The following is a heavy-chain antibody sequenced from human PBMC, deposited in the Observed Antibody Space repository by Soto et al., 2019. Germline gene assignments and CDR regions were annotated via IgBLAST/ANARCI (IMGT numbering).Heavy chain of an antibody. Sequence: QVQLQESGPGLVKPSQTLSLTCTLSGGSISSEGYYWTWIRQHPGKGLEWIGDFYYSGTTSYNPSLKSRLTISVDTSNNQFSLRLSSVTAADTAMYSCARRHDILTGSDSFDVWGRGTMVTVSS. D-gene: IGHD3-9*01. CDR3: ARRHDILTGSDSFDV. J-gene: IGHJ3*01. V-gene: IGHV4-31*03. CDR1: GGSISSEGYY. CDR2: FYYSGTT.